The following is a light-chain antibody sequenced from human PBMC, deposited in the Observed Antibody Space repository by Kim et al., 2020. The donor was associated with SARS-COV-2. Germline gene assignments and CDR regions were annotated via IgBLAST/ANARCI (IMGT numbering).Light chain of an antibody. V-gene: IGKV2-28*01. CDR3: MQALQTPIT. CDR2: LGS. CDR1: QSLLHSNGYNY. Sequence: DIVMTQSPLSLPVTPGEPASISCRSSQSLLHSNGYNYLDWYLQKSGQSPQLLIYLGSNRASGVPDRFSGNGSGTDFTLKISRVEAEDVGVYYCMQALQTPITFGQGTRLEIK. J-gene: IGKJ5*01.